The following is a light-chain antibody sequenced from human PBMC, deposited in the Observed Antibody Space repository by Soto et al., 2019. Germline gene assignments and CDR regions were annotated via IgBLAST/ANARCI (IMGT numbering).Light chain of an antibody. CDR1: QSVSSSY. CDR2: GAS. J-gene: IGKJ1*01. CDR3: QQYGSSTPNT. Sequence: PVALCLSRRAKDRHSCRAIQSVSSSYLAWYQQKPGQAPRLLIYGASSRATGIPDRFSGSGSGTDFTLTIRILEPEDFAVYYCQQYGSSTPNTFGQGTKVDIK. V-gene: IGKV3-20*01.